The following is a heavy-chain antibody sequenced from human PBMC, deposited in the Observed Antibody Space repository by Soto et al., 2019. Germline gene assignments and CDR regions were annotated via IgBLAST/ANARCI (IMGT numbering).Heavy chain of an antibody. J-gene: IGHJ6*02. CDR1: GFTFSSYA. CDR2: ISYDGSNK. CDR3: ARTRYPNYYYGMDV. Sequence: QVQLVESGGGVVQPGRSLRLSCAASGFTFSSYAMHWVRQAPGKGLEWVAVISYDGSNKYYADSVKGRFTISRDNSKNTLYLQMNSLRAEDTAVYYCARTRYPNYYYGMDVWGQGTTVTVSS. V-gene: IGHV3-30-3*01. D-gene: IGHD1-1*01.